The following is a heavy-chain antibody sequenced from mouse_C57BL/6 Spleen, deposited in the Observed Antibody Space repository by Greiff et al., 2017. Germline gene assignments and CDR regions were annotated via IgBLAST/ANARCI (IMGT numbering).Heavy chain of an antibody. Sequence: QVQLKQPGAELVKPGASVKLSCKASGYTFTSYWMHWVKQRPGQGLEWIGMIHPNSGSTNYNEKFKSKATLTVDKSSSTAYMQLSSLTSEDSAVYYCAKGGSLLRSFDYWGQGTTLTVSS. CDR1: GYTFTSYW. J-gene: IGHJ2*01. CDR3: AKGGSLLRSFDY. D-gene: IGHD1-2*01. V-gene: IGHV1-64*01. CDR2: IHPNSGST.